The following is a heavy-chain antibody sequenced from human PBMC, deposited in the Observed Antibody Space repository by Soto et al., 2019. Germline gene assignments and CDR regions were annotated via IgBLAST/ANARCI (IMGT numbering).Heavy chain of an antibody. CDR1: GGTFSSYA. CDR3: ARGPVVDTAMVTDYYYYGMDV. Sequence: QVQLVQSGAEVQKPGSSVKVSCKASGGTFSSYAISWVRQAPGQGLEWMGGIIPILGTANYAQKFQGRVTITADKSTSTDYTELSSLRSGDTAVYYCARGPVVDTAMVTDYYYYGMDVWGQGTTVTVSS. D-gene: IGHD5-18*01. V-gene: IGHV1-69*06. CDR2: IIPILGTA. J-gene: IGHJ6*02.